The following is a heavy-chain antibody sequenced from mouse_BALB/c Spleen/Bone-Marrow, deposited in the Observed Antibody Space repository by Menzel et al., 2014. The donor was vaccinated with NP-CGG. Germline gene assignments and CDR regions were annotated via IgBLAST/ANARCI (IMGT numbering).Heavy chain of an antibody. D-gene: IGHD2-4*01. CDR1: GFAFSSYD. Sequence: EVKLMESGGGLVKPGGSLKLSCAASGFAFSSYDMSWVRQTPEKRLEWVATISSGGSYTYYPDSVTGRFTISRDNARNTLYLQMSSLRSEDTALYYRARVLRVYAMDYWGQGTSVTVSS. CDR3: ARVLRVYAMDY. V-gene: IGHV5-9*02. J-gene: IGHJ4*01. CDR2: ISSGGSYT.